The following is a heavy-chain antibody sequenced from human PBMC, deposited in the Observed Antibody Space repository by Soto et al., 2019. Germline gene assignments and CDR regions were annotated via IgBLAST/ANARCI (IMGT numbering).Heavy chain of an antibody. CDR3: ARDRTDSGYYTNWLDP. J-gene: IGHJ5*02. V-gene: IGHV1-69*06. D-gene: IGHD3-22*01. Sequence: ASVKVSCKASGGTFVSDAITWVRQAPGQGLEWVGRIIPIFGTTNYAQNLQGRVTISADKSTLTSYMELHSLTSDDTALYYCARDRTDSGYYTNWLDPWGQGTQVTVSS. CDR2: IIPIFGTT. CDR1: GGTFVSDA.